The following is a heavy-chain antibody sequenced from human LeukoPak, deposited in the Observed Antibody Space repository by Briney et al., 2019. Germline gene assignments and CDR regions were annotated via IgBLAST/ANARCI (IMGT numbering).Heavy chain of an antibody. CDR2: ISSSGGSI. Sequence: GGSLRLSCAASGFTFSSYGMSWVRQAPGKGLEWVSGISSSGGSIYYADSVKGRFTISRDNAKNSLYLQMNSLRAEDTAVYYCAELGITMIGGVWGKGTTVTISP. CDR1: GFTFSSYG. J-gene: IGHJ6*04. CDR3: AELGITMIGGV. V-gene: IGHV3-23*01. D-gene: IGHD3-10*02.